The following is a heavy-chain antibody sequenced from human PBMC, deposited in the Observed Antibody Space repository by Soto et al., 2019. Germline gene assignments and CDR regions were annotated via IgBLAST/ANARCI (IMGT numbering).Heavy chain of an antibody. Sequence: PGGSLSLSCAASGFIFENFGMSWVRSAPGKGLEWISSISGSGFKKYYADSVKGRFTISRDNSKSTVYLELNNLSAEDTAVYHCAKKQGVELVPLATVDWFDPWGQGSVVTVSS. J-gene: IGHJ5*02. D-gene: IGHD1-26*01. CDR3: AKKQGVELVPLATVDWFDP. CDR2: ISGSGFKK. CDR1: GFIFENFG. V-gene: IGHV3-23*01.